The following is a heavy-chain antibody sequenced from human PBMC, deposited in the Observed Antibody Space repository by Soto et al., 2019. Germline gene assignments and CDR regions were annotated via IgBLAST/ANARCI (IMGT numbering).Heavy chain of an antibody. CDR2: ISYDGSNK. V-gene: IGHV3-30*18. J-gene: IGHJ6*02. D-gene: IGHD2-21*01. Sequence: QVQLVESGGGVVQPGRSLRLSCAASGLTFSSYGMHWVRQAPGKGLEWVAVISYDGSNKYYADSVKGRFTISRDNSKNTLYLQMNSLRAEDTAVYYCAKDHLDGGDWGMDVWGQGTTVTVSS. CDR3: AKDHLDGGDWGMDV. CDR1: GLTFSSYG.